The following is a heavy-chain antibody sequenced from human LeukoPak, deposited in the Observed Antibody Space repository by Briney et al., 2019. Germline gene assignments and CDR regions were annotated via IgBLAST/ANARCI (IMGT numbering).Heavy chain of an antibody. J-gene: IGHJ3*02. Sequence: ASVKVSCKASGGTFSSYAISWVRQAPGQGLEWMGGIIPIFGTANCAQKFQGRVTITTDESTSAGYIELSSLKCEDTAVYYCALYYYDSSGYQIDAFDIWGQGTMVTVSS. CDR2: IIPIFGTA. V-gene: IGHV1-69*05. D-gene: IGHD3-22*01. CDR3: ALYYYDSSGYQIDAFDI. CDR1: GGTFSSYA.